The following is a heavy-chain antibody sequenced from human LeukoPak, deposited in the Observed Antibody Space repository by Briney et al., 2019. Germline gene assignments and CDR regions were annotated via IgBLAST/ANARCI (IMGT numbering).Heavy chain of an antibody. Sequence: PGGSLRLPCAASGFTFSSYWMHWVRQAPGKGLVWVSRINSDGSSTSYADSVKGRFTISRDNAKNTLYLQMNSLRAEDTAVYYCARESILGDFWSGYYSLYYFDYWGQGTLVTVSS. CDR2: INSDGSST. CDR1: GFTFSSYW. CDR3: ARESILGDFWSGYYSLYYFDY. J-gene: IGHJ4*02. V-gene: IGHV3-74*01. D-gene: IGHD3-3*01.